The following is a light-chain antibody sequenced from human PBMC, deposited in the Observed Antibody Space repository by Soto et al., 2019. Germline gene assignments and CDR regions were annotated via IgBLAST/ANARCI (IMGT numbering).Light chain of an antibody. J-gene: IGKJ2*01. Sequence: DIQMTQFPSTLSASIGDRVTITCRASQTISSSLAWYQQKPGKAPKLLIYRASSLETGVLSRFSGSGSGTEFTLTISSLQPDDFATYFCQQYNSYSPYTFGQGTRLEIK. CDR3: QQYNSYSPYT. V-gene: IGKV1-5*03. CDR2: RAS. CDR1: QTISSS.